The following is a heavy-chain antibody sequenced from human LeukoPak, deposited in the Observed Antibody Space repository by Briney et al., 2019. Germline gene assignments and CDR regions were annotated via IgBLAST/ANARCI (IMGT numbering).Heavy chain of an antibody. J-gene: IGHJ6*03. D-gene: IGHD3-3*01. V-gene: IGHV1-69*05. CDR2: IIPIFGTA. Sequence: SVKVSCKASGGTFSSYAISWVRQAPGQGLEWMGGIIPIFGTANYAQKFQGRVTITTDESTSTAYMELSSLRSEDTAVYYCARGVVHTGHYYYYMDVWGKGTTVTVSS. CDR1: GGTFSSYA. CDR3: ARGVVHTGHYYYYMDV.